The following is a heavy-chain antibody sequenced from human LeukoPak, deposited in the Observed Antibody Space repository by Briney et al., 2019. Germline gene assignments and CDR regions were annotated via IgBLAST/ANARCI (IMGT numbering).Heavy chain of an antibody. J-gene: IGHJ4*02. V-gene: IGHV4-59*01. CDR3: ARARSSWYGFDY. D-gene: IGHD6-13*01. CDR1: GGSISSYF. Sequence: PSEALSLTCTVSGGSISSYFWSWIRQPPGMGLEWIGYIYYTGSTNYNPSLKSRVTISVDTSKNQFSLKLSSVTAADTAVYYCARARSSWYGFDYWGQGTLVTVSS. CDR2: IYYTGST.